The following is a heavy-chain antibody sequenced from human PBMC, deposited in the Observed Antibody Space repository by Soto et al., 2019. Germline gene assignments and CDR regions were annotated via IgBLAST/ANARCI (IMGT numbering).Heavy chain of an antibody. J-gene: IGHJ4*02. V-gene: IGHV3-33*01. CDR1: GFTFSRYG. CDR2: IWSDGSKT. CDR3: ASDAGASPFDY. Sequence: GGSLRLSCTASGFTFSRYGMHWVRQAPGKGLEWVAVIWSDGSKTTYADSVKGRFTISKDNSKNTLYLQMNSLRVEDTAVYYCASDAGASPFDYWGQGTLVTVSS.